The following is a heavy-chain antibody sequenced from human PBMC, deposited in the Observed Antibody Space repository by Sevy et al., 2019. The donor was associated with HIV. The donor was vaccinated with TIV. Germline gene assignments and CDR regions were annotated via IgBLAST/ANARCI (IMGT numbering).Heavy chain of an antibody. CDR1: GDSISNYF. CDR2: IYYSGST. D-gene: IGHD6-13*01. CDR3: ARESIGAAGDFDY. V-gene: IGHV4-59*01. J-gene: IGHJ4*02. Sequence: SETLSLTCSVSGDSISNYFWSCIRQPPGKGLEWIGYIYYSGSTNYNPSLKRRVTISVDTSKKQFSLKLRSVTAADTAVYYCARESIGAAGDFDYWGQGTLVTVSS.